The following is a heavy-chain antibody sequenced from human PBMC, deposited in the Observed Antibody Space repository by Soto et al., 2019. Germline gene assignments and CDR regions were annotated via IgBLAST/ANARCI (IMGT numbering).Heavy chain of an antibody. V-gene: IGHV3-23*01. CDR3: AKSEQQLIVDFDY. J-gene: IGHJ4*02. D-gene: IGHD6-13*01. CDR1: GFTFSSYA. CDR2: ISGSGGST. Sequence: GGSLRLSCAASGFTFSSYAMSWVRQAPGTGLEWVSAISGSGGSTYYADSVKGRFTISRDNSKNTLYLHMNSLRAEDTAVYYCAKSEQQLIVDFDYWGQGTVVTVSS.